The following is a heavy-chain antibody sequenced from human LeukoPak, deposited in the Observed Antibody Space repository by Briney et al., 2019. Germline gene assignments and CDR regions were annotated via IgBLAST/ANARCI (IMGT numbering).Heavy chain of an antibody. D-gene: IGHD3-10*01. Sequence: PGRSLRLSCAASGFTFSSYAMHWVRQAPGKGLEWVAVISYDGSNKYYADSVKGRFTISRDNSKNTLYLQMNGLRAEDTAVYYCAKDINSRKGGFGELFYWGQGTLVTVSS. CDR3: AKDINSRKGGFGELFY. CDR1: GFTFSSYA. V-gene: IGHV3-30*04. J-gene: IGHJ4*02. CDR2: ISYDGSNK.